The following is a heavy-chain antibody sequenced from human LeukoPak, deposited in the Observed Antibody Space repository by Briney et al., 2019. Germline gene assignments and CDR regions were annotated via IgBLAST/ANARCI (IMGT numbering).Heavy chain of an antibody. D-gene: IGHD2-15*01. CDR1: GFTFSSYA. CDR2: ITGSGSDT. V-gene: IGHV3-23*01. CDR3: AKGTEGYCSGTICYPFDY. Sequence: PGGSLRLSCEASGFTFSSYAMNWVRQVPGKGLEWVSPITGSGSDTYFVDSVKGRSTISRDNSKNTLYLQLNSLRAEDTAVYYCAKGTEGYCSGTICYPFDYWGRGTLVTVSS. J-gene: IGHJ4*02.